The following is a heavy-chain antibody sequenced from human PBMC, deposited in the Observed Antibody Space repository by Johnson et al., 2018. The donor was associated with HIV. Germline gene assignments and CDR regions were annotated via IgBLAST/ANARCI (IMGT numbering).Heavy chain of an antibody. CDR3: AIVGIFGVAPDDAFDI. J-gene: IGHJ3*02. Sequence: VQLVESRGVLVQPGGSLRLSCAASGFTVSSNEMSWVRQAPGKGLEWVSTISVSGGSTYYADSVKGRFTVSRDNSKNTLYLQMNSLRAEDTAVYYCAIVGIFGVAPDDAFDIWGQGTMVTVSS. V-gene: IGHV3-23*04. CDR2: ISVSGGST. D-gene: IGHD3-3*01. CDR1: GFTVSSNE.